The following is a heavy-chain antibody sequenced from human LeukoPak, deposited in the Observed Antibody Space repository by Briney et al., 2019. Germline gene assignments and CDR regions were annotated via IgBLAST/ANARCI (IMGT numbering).Heavy chain of an antibody. CDR2: VSSIGDST. J-gene: IGHJ3*02. CDR3: VKGGNGAFDI. CDR1: GFTFSSYV. Sequence: QPGGSLRLSCSASGFTFSSYVMFWVRQAPGKGLEYVSAVSSIGDSTYYADSVKGRFTISRDNSKRTLYLQMISLRPEDTAVYYCVKGGNGAFDIWGQGTMVTVS. D-gene: IGHD2-8*01. V-gene: IGHV3-64D*09.